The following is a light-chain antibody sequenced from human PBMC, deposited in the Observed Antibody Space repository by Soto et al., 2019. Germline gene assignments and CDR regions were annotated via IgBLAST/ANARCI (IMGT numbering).Light chain of an antibody. V-gene: IGLV2-8*01. CDR2: EVN. CDR1: NTDVGGYKF. CDR3: NSYSGSNNLVI. J-gene: IGLJ2*01. Sequence: QSALTQPPSASGSPGQSVTISCTGTNTDVGGYKFVSWYQHHPGKAPKLLIYEVNKRPSGVPDRFSGSKSGNTASLTVSGLQAEDEADYYCNSYSGSNNLVIFGGGTQLTVL.